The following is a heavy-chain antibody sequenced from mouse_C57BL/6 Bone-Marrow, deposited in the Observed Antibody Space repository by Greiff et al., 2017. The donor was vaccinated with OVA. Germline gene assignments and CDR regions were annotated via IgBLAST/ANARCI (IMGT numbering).Heavy chain of an antibody. CDR3: TRGYSNYDAMDY. CDR2: IDPETGGT. Sequence: QVQLQQSGAELVRPGASVTLSCKASGYTFTDYEMHWVKQTPVHGLEWIGAIDPETGGTAYNQKFKGKAILTADTSSSTAYMERRSQTSEDSAVYYGTRGYSNYDAMDYWGQGTSVTVSS. J-gene: IGHJ4*01. CDR1: GYTFTDYE. V-gene: IGHV1-15*01. D-gene: IGHD2-5*01.